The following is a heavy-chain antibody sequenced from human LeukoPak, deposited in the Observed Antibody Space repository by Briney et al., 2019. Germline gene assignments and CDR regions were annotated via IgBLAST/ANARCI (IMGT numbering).Heavy chain of an antibody. CDR3: ANHYYDSSGYLGFIYYSDY. J-gene: IGHJ4*02. Sequence: GGSLRLSCAASGFTFSSYAMSWVRQAPGKGLEWVSSISSSGGSPYYADSVKGRFTISRDNSKNTLYLQMNSLRAEDTAVYYCANHYYDSSGYLGFIYYSDYWGQGTLVTVSS. V-gene: IGHV3-23*01. CDR2: ISSSGGSP. D-gene: IGHD3-22*01. CDR1: GFTFSSYA.